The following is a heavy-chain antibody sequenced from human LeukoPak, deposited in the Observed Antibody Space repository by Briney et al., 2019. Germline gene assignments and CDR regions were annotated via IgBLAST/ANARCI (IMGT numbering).Heavy chain of an antibody. CDR1: GFTFSSYG. Sequence: PGRSLRLSCAASGFTFSSYGMHWVRQAPGKGLEWVAVIWYDGSNKYYADSVKGRFTISRDNSKNTLYLQMNSLRAEDTAVYYCAREINYYVSSGYLDYWGQGTLVTVSS. V-gene: IGHV3-33*01. CDR2: IWYDGSNK. J-gene: IGHJ4*02. CDR3: AREINYYVSSGYLDY. D-gene: IGHD3-22*01.